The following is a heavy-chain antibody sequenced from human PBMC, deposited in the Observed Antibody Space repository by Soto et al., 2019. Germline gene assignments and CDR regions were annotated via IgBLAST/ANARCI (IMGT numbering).Heavy chain of an antibody. CDR3: ARDILTGLYYYYGMDV. V-gene: IGHV4-39*01. J-gene: IGHJ6*02. CDR2: IYYSGST. D-gene: IGHD3-9*01. CDR1: GGSISSSSYY. Sequence: SETLSLTCTVSGGSISSSSYYWGWIRQPPGKGLEWIGSIYYSGSTYYNPSLKSRVTISVDTSKNQFSLKLSSVTAADTAVYYCARDILTGLYYYYGMDVWGQGTTVTVSS.